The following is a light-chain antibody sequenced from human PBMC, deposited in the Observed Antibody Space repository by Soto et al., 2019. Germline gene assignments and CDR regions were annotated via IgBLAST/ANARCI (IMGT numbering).Light chain of an antibody. CDR3: ETWDSNTRV. J-gene: IGLJ2*01. Sequence: QPVLTQSSSASASLGSSVKLTCTLFNGHSSYIIAWHHQEPGKAPRYLMKLEGSGSYNKGSGVPDRFSGSSSGADRYLTISNLQFEDEANYYCETWDSNTRVFGGGINVTVL. CDR2: LEGSGSY. V-gene: IGLV4-60*02. CDR1: NGHSSYI.